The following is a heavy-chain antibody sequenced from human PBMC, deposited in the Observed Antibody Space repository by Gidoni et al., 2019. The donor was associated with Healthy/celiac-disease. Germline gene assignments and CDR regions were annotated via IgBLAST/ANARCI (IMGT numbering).Heavy chain of an antibody. CDR3: ARTSIVVVTAIDWYFDL. CDR2: IFSNDEK. J-gene: IGHJ2*01. CDR1: GFSLSTARMG. V-gene: IGHV2-26*01. D-gene: IGHD2-21*02. Sequence: QVTLTESVPVMVKPTETLTLTCTSSGFSLSTARMGVSWIRQPPGKALEWLAHIFSNDEKSYSTSLKSRLTISKDTSKSQVVLTMTNMDPVDTATYYCARTSIVVVTAIDWYFDLWGRGTLVTVSS.